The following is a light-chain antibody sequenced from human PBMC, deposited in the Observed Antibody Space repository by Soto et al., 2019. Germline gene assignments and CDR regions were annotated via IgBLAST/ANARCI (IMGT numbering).Light chain of an antibody. V-gene: IGKV1-39*01. Sequence: DIPMTQSPSSLSASVGDRGTMSCRASQSISRYLNWYQQKQGRAPKLXIYAASSLQSGVPSMFSGSGAGTDCTLTISSLQPEDFATDVCQESYSTPPKFGQGTKVDIK. CDR2: AAS. CDR1: QSISRY. CDR3: QESYSTPPK. J-gene: IGKJ1*01.